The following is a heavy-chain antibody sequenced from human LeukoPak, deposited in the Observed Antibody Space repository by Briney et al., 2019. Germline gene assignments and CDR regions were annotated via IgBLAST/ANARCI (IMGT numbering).Heavy chain of an antibody. J-gene: IGHJ4*02. CDR3: ARDQRSYGSGSYYSDY. CDR2: ISAYNGNT. Sequence: GASVKVSCKAPGYTFTSYGISWVRQAPGQGLEWMGWISAYNGNTNYAQKLQGRVTMTTDTSTSTAYMELRSLRSDDTAVYYCARDQRSYGSGSYYSDYWGQGTLVTVSS. D-gene: IGHD3-10*01. CDR1: GYTFTSYG. V-gene: IGHV1-18*01.